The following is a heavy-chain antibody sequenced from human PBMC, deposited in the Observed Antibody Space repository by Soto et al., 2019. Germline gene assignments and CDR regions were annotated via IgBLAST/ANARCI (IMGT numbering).Heavy chain of an antibody. V-gene: IGHV4-4*02. CDR1: GASISSGSW. J-gene: IGHJ4*02. Sequence: QVHLQESGPGLVKPSGTLSLTCAVSGASISSGSWWSWVRQPPGKGLEWIGEIFHDGSTNYNPSLKSRVTMSVDKSKNYFSLELTSVIAADTALYYCARDEYNDSSDWGQGTLVTVSS. CDR2: IFHDGST. CDR3: ARDEYNDSSD. D-gene: IGHD1-1*01.